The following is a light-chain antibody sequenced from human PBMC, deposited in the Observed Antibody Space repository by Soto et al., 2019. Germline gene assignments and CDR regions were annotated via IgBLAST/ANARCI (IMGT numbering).Light chain of an antibody. V-gene: IGLV2-23*02. CDR2: EVT. Sequence: QSVLTQPASVSGSPGQSITISCTGTRSDIGSYNSIAWYQQHPGKAPRVLIFEVTKRPSGISNRFSGSKSGSTASLTISGRQDEDEADYFCFAYAGDSAWVFGGGTKLTVL. CDR3: FAYAGDSAWV. J-gene: IGLJ3*02. CDR1: RSDIGSYNS.